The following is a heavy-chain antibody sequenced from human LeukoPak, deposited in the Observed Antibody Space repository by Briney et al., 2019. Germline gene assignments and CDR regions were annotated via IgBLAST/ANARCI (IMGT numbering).Heavy chain of an antibody. Sequence: ASVKVSCKASGYTFTSYYMHWVRQAPGQGLEWMGRTNPNSGGTNYAQKFQGRVTMTRDTSISTAYMELSRLRSDDTAVYYCARALAVAGTREYWGQGTLVTVSS. CDR3: ARALAVAGTREY. CDR2: TNPNSGGT. CDR1: GYTFTSYY. V-gene: IGHV1-2*06. J-gene: IGHJ4*02. D-gene: IGHD6-19*01.